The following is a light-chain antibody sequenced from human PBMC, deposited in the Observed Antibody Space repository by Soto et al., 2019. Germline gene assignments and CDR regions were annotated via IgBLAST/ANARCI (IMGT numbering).Light chain of an antibody. Sequence: QSALTQPASVSGSPGQSITISCTGTSSDIGAFTFVSWYQQHPGKVPKLMIFDVNRRPSGISDRFSGSKSGNTASLTISGLQAEDEVDYYCSSYTSRSTHVFGSGTKVTVL. CDR1: SSDIGAFTF. J-gene: IGLJ1*01. CDR3: SSYTSRSTHV. CDR2: DVN. V-gene: IGLV2-14*03.